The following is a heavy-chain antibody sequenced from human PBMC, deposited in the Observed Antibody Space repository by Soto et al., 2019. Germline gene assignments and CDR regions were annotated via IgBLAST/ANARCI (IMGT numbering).Heavy chain of an antibody. CDR1: EGSFSTFA. CDR3: AAGRGVLPAGQ. Sequence: QVQLVQAGTEVKEPGAAVKVSCKPSEGSFSTFAFSWVRQAPGQGLEWIGTIVPMSNTLTYAQRFQGRVTITAEERTTTAYMELRSLTSEDTAVYYCAAGRGVLPAGQWGQGSLVIVSS. V-gene: IGHV1-69*18. J-gene: IGHJ4*02. D-gene: IGHD2-15*01. CDR2: IVPMSNTL.